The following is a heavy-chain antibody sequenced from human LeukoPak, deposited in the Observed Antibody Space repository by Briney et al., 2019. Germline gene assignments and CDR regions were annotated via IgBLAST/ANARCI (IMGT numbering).Heavy chain of an antibody. CDR1: GFTFSSYA. D-gene: IGHD3-10*01. Sequence: GGSLRLSCAASGFTFSSYAMSWVRQAPGKGLEWVSAISGSGGSTYYADSVKGRLTISRDNSKNTLYLQMNSLRAEDTAVYYCAKGPKSLWFGELLPYYYGMDVWGQGTTVTVSS. CDR3: AKGPKSLWFGELLPYYYGMDV. J-gene: IGHJ6*02. V-gene: IGHV3-23*01. CDR2: ISGSGGST.